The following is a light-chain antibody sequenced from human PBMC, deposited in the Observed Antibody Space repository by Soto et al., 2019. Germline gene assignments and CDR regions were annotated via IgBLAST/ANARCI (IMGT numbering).Light chain of an antibody. CDR1: QSVSSSD. Sequence: EIVLTQSPGTLSLSPGERATLSCRASQSVSSSDLAWYQQKPGQAPRLLIYGASSRATGIPDRFSGSGSGIDFTLIISRLEPEDSAVYYCQHYGSSRTFGQGTEVEIK. V-gene: IGKV3-20*01. J-gene: IGKJ1*01. CDR2: GAS. CDR3: QHYGSSRT.